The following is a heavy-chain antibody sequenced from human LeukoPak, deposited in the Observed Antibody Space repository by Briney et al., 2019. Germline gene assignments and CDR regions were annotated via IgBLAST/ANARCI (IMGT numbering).Heavy chain of an antibody. CDR1: GGSFSGYY. D-gene: IGHD1-14*01. V-gene: IGHV4-34*01. CDR3: AGGGLPEKYFHH. Sequence: SETLSLTCAVYGGSFSGYYWSWIRQPPGKGLEWIGEINHSGSTNYNPSLKSRGTISVDTSKNQISLKLSSVTAATAAVYCCAGGGLPEKYFHHWGQGTLVTVSS. CDR2: INHSGST. J-gene: IGHJ1*01.